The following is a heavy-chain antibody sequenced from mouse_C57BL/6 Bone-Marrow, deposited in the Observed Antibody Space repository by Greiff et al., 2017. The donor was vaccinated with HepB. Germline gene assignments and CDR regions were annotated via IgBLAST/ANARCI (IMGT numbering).Heavy chain of an antibody. CDR2: IYPGDGDT. V-gene: IGHV1-82*01. D-gene: IGHD1-1*01. Sequence: QVQLKQSGPELVKPGASVKISCKASGYAFSSSWMNWVKQRPGKGLEWIGRIYPGDGDTNYNGKFKGKATLTADKSSSTAYMQLSSLTSEDSAVYFCARGPHYYGSSYRAMDYWGQGTSVTVSS. CDR1: GYAFSSSW. J-gene: IGHJ4*01. CDR3: ARGPHYYGSSYRAMDY.